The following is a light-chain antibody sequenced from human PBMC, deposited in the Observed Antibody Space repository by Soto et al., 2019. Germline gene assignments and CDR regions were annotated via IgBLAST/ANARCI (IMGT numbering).Light chain of an antibody. CDR3: QQYGSSPWT. J-gene: IGKJ1*01. V-gene: IGKV3-20*01. Sequence: EIVLTQSPGTLSLSPGERATLSCRASQSVSSNYLAWYQQKPGQAPRPLICGASSRATGIPDRFSGSGAGTDFTLTISRLEPEDFAVYYCQQYGSSPWTFGQGTKVEIK. CDR1: QSVSSNY. CDR2: GAS.